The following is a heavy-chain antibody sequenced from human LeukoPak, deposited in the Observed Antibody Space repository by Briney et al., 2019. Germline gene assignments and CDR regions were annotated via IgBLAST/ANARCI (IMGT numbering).Heavy chain of an antibody. CDR2: INTDGNST. CDR3: ARQETSSYNGAFDI. V-gene: IGHV3-74*01. CDR1: GFTFSSYW. D-gene: IGHD1-26*01. Sequence: GGSLRLSCAASGFTFSSYWMHWVRQVPGKGLVWVSRINTDGNSTTYADSVKGRFTVSRDNAKNSLYLQMNSLRADDTAVYHCARQETSSYNGAFDIWGQGTMVTVSS. J-gene: IGHJ3*02.